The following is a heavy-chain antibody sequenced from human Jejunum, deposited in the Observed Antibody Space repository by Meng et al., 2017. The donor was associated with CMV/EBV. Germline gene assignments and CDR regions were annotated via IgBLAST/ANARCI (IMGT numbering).Heavy chain of an antibody. CDR1: GDSINNHF. V-gene: IGHV4-4*07. J-gene: IGHJ4*02. D-gene: IGHD3-22*01. CDR3: ARGESRGYYYFDY. Sequence: EEAGPGLGRPSETLSLTCSVSGDSINNHFWSWIRQPAGKKLEWIGRISSSGNTNYTPSFKSRVIMSLDTSNNQFFLKLTSVTAADTALYYCARGESRGYYYFDYWGQGILVTVSS. CDR2: ISSSGNT.